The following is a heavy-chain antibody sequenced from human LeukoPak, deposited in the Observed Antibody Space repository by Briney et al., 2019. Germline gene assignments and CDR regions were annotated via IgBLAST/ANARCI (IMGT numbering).Heavy chain of an antibody. CDR3: ARVEAVAGNRNTYYYYYGMDV. Sequence: SVKVSCKASGGTFSSYAISWVRQAPGQGLEWMGRIIPIFGIANYAQKFQGRVTITADKSTSTAYMELGSLRSEDTAVYYCARVEAVAGNRNTYYYYYGMDVWGQGTTVTVSS. J-gene: IGHJ6*02. CDR2: IIPIFGIA. CDR1: GGTFSSYA. D-gene: IGHD6-19*01. V-gene: IGHV1-69*04.